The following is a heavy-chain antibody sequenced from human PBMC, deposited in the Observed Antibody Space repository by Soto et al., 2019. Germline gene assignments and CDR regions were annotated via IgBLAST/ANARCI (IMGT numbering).Heavy chain of an antibody. J-gene: IGHJ4*02. CDR2: IYYSGST. Sequence: QLQLQESGPGLVKPSETLSLTCTVSGGSISSSSYYWGWIRQPPGKGLEWIGSIYYSGSTYYNPSFKSRVTISVDTSKNQFSLKLSSVTAADTAVYYCARQAGLTXFGVVIPRIDYWGQGTLVTVSS. V-gene: IGHV4-39*01. CDR1: GGSISSSSYY. D-gene: IGHD3-3*01. CDR3: ARQAGLTXFGVVIPRIDY.